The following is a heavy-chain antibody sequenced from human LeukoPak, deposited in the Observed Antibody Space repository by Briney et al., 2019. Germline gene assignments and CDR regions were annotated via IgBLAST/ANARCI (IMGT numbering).Heavy chain of an antibody. V-gene: IGHV4-34*01. CDR2: INHSGST. Sequence: IPSETLSLTCTVSGGSINSYYWSWIRQPPGKGLEWIGEINHSGSTNYNPSLKSRVTISVDTSKNQFSLKLSSVTAADTAVYYCARRKRTTGYCSSTSCYGTNWFDPWGQGTLVTVSS. CDR3: ARRKRTTGYCSSTSCYGTNWFDP. D-gene: IGHD2-2*01. CDR1: GGSINSYY. J-gene: IGHJ5*02.